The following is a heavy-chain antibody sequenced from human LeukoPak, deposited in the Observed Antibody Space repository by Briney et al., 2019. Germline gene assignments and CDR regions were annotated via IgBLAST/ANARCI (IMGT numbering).Heavy chain of an antibody. CDR3: ARRGGSSSRRSPIDY. Sequence: GGSLRLSCTASGFTFSDYWMTWVRQAPGKGPEWVANIKQDGSQRYYVDSVRGRFTISRDNAKNSLFLQMNGLRAEDTAVYYCARRGGSSSRRSPIDYWGQGALVTVSS. CDR2: IKQDGSQR. D-gene: IGHD6-6*01. J-gene: IGHJ4*02. CDR1: GFTFSDYW. V-gene: IGHV3-7*01.